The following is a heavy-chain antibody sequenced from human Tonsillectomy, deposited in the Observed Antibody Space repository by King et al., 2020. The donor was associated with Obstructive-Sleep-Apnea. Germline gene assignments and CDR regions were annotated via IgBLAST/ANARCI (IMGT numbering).Heavy chain of an antibody. CDR3: AKARKDYYYYGMDV. CDR1: GFTFDDYA. J-gene: IGHJ6*02. V-gene: IGHV3-9*01. CDR2: ISWNRGSI. Sequence: VQLVESGGGLVQPGRSLRLSCAASGFTFDDYAMHWVRQAPGKGLEWVSGISWNRGSIGYADSLKGRFTISRDNAKNSLYLQMNSLRAEDTALYYCAKARKDYYYYGMDVWGQGTTVTVSS. D-gene: IGHD1-14*01.